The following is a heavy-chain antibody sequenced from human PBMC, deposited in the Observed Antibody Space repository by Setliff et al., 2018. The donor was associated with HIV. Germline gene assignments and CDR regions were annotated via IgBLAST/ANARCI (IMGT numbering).Heavy chain of an antibody. CDR3: AKQVSGYFDY. CDR2: SGNGGII. J-gene: IGHJ4*02. Sequence: GGSLRLSCAASGFPFMYYAMCWVRQAPGKGLEWVSTSGNGGIIVYTDSVEGRFTMSRDNSKNTLFLVLTSLRPEDTAVYYCAKQVSGYFDYWGQGALVTVSS. CDR1: GFPFMYYA. D-gene: IGHD3-10*01. V-gene: IGHV3-23*01.